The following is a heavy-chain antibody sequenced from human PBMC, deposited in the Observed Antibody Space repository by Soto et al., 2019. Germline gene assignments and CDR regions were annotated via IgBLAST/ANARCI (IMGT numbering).Heavy chain of an antibody. D-gene: IGHD3-16*01. CDR1: GFTFSDRY. V-gene: IGHV3-72*01. J-gene: IGHJ4*02. CDR3: TIEGAYPGPDFDY. CDR2: TKNKANSYTT. Sequence: GGSLRLSCAASGFTFSDRYMDWVRQAPGKGLEWVGRTKNKANSYTTEYAASVKGRFTISRDYSRDSVYLQMNSLKTDDTAVYYCTIEGAYPGPDFDYWGQGTLVTVS.